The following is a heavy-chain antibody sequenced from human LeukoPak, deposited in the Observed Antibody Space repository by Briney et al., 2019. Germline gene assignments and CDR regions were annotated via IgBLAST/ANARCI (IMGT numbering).Heavy chain of an antibody. V-gene: IGHV4-34*01. CDR1: GGSLSFYY. J-gene: IGHJ4*02. Sequence: PSETLSLTCGVSGGSLSFYYWSWIRQSPGKGLEWIAEISQNGDSNYNMSLKSRVTISLDKSKNQVSLKLNSVTAADTAVYYCARVERIAAAGYYFDYWGQGTLVTVSS. D-gene: IGHD6-13*01. CDR2: ISQNGDS. CDR3: ARVERIAAAGYYFDY.